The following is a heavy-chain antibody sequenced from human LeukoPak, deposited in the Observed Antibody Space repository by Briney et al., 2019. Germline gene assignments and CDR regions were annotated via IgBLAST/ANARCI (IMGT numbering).Heavy chain of an antibody. CDR2: IYTSGST. CDR3: ARVLESYYDYWSGYYRKDHYYHMDV. Sequence: PSETLSLTCTVSGGSISSGSYYWSWIRQPAGKGLEWIGRIYTSGSTNYNPSLKSRVTISVDTSNNQFSLKLSSVTAADTAVYYCARVLESYYDYWSGYYRKDHYYHMDVWGKGTTVTVSS. CDR1: GGSISSGSYY. V-gene: IGHV4-61*02. J-gene: IGHJ6*03. D-gene: IGHD3-3*01.